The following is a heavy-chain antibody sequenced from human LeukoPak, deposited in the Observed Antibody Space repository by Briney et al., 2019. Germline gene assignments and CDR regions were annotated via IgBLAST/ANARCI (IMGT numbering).Heavy chain of an antibody. CDR3: AKVPVLLWFGELLLDY. V-gene: IGHV3-23*01. J-gene: IGHJ4*02. D-gene: IGHD3-10*01. Sequence: GGSPRLSCAASGFTFSSYAMSWVRQAPGKGLEWVSAISGSGGSTYYADSVKGRFTISRDNSKNTLYLQMNSLRAEDTAVYYCAKVPVLLWFGELLLDYWGQGTLVTVSS. CDR1: GFTFSSYA. CDR2: ISGSGGST.